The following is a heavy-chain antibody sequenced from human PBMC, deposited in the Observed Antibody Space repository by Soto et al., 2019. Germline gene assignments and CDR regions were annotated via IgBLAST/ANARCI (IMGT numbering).Heavy chain of an antibody. V-gene: IGHV4-39*07. CDR1: GDSLSSSSYY. Sequence: SETLSLTCTVSGDSLSSSSYYWGWIRQPPGKGLEWIGSIYYSGSTYYSPSFQGQVTISADKSISTAYLQWSSLKASDTAMYYCAVGLDTGTTGYYYYGMDVWGQGTTVTVSS. J-gene: IGHJ6*02. CDR3: AVGLDTGTTGYYYYGMDV. D-gene: IGHD1-7*01. CDR2: IYYSGST.